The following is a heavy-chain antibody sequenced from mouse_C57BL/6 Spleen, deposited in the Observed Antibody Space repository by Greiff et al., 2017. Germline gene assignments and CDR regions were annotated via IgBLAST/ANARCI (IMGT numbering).Heavy chain of an antibody. Sequence: QVQLQQPGAELVKPGASVKMSCKASGYTFTSYWITWVKQRPGQGLEWIGDIYPGSGSTNYNEKFKSKATLTVDTSSSTAYMQLSSLTSEDSAVYYCARPEVVAYYFDYWGQGTTLTVSS. D-gene: IGHD1-1*01. CDR3: ARPEVVAYYFDY. V-gene: IGHV1-55*01. CDR2: IYPGSGST. J-gene: IGHJ2*01. CDR1: GYTFTSYW.